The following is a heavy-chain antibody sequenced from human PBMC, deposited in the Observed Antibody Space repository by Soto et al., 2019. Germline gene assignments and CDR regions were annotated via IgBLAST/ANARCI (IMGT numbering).Heavy chain of an antibody. CDR1: GGTFSSYA. J-gene: IGHJ5*02. D-gene: IGHD3-16*01. CDR2: IIPIFGTE. CDR3: ARWAGGGRVP. Sequence: QVQLVQSGAEVKKPGSSVKVSCKASGGTFSSYAISWVRQAPGQGLEWMGGIIPIFGTENYAQKFQGRVRITADESRSTASVELRRLRSEDTALYFCARWAGGGRVPWGQGTLVTVSS. V-gene: IGHV1-69*12.